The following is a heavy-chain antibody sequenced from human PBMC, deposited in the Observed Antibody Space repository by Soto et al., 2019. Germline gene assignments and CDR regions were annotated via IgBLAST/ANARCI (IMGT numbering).Heavy chain of an antibody. CDR1: GFTVSSNY. CDR3: ARNYDSTAGGAFDI. Sequence: EVQLVESGGGLIQPGGYRRVSCAASGFTVSSNYMSWVRQAPGKGLEWVSVIYSGGSTYYADSVKGRFTISRDNSKNTLYLQMNSLRAEDTAVYYCARNYDSTAGGAFDIWGQGTMVTVSS. V-gene: IGHV3-53*01. D-gene: IGHD3-22*01. CDR2: IYSGGST. J-gene: IGHJ3*02.